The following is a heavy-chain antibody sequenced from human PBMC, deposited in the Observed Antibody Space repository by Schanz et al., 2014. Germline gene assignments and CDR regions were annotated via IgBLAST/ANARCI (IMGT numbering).Heavy chain of an antibody. CDR2: IKQDGSEK. D-gene: IGHD3-3*01. Sequence: EVPLVESGGGLVQPGGSLRLSCAASGFIFSNSWMSWVRQAPGKGLEWVANIKQDGSEKYYVDSVKGRFTISRDNAKNSLYLQMNSLTAEDTAVYYCARGVRIDYWGQGTLVNVSS. J-gene: IGHJ4*02. V-gene: IGHV3-7*01. CDR1: GFIFSNSW. CDR3: ARGVRIDY.